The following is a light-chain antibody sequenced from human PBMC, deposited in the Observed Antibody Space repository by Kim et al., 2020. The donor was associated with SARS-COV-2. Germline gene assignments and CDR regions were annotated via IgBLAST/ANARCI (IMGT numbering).Light chain of an antibody. CDR3: QQYGSSPRIT. CDR2: GAS. V-gene: IGKV3-20*01. CDR1: QSVSRGY. J-gene: IGKJ5*01. Sequence: GGRASRYCMGGQSVSRGYLCWYQQKPGQAPRLLIYGASSRATCIPDRFSGSESGTDFTLTISRLEPEDFVVYYCQQYGSSPRITFGQGTRLEIK.